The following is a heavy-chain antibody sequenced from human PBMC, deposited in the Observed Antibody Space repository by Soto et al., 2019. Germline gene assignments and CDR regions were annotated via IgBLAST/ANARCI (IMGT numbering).Heavy chain of an antibody. J-gene: IGHJ3*01. CDR1: GFIFSSYA. CDR3: AKSQTYNVAFTDAFDV. CDR2: ISGSASSA. V-gene: IGHV3-23*01. D-gene: IGHD2-21*01. Sequence: PGGSLRLSCAASGFIFSSYAMSWVRQAPGKGLEWISVISGSASSAQYADSVKGRFTISRDNSKNTLILQLKGLRAEDTALYYCAKSQTYNVAFTDAFDVWGQGTVVTVSS.